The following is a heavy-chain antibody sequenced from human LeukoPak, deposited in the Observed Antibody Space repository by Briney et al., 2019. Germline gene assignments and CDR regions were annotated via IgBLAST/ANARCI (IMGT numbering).Heavy chain of an antibody. V-gene: IGHV4-61*08. CDR3: ARDGPDAFDI. Sequence: SETLSLTCTVSGGSISTTGYYWSWIRQPPGKGLEWIGYIYYSGSTNYNPSLKSRVTISVDTSENQFSLELSSVTAADTAVYYCARDGPDAFDIWGQGTMVTVSS. J-gene: IGHJ3*02. CDR1: GGSISTTGYY. CDR2: IYYSGST.